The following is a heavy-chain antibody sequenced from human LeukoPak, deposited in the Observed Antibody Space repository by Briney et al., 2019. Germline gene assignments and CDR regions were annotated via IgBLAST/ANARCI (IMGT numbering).Heavy chain of an antibody. CDR2: ISSSSSYI. D-gene: IGHD1-1*01. Sequence: GGSLRLSCAASGFTFSSYSMNWVRQAPGKGLEWVSSISSSSSYIYYADSVKGRFTISRDNAKNSLYLQMNSLRAEDTAVYYCARADLQGGQGGWFDPWGQGTLVTVSS. CDR1: GFTFSSYS. J-gene: IGHJ5*02. CDR3: ARADLQGGQGGWFDP. V-gene: IGHV3-21*01.